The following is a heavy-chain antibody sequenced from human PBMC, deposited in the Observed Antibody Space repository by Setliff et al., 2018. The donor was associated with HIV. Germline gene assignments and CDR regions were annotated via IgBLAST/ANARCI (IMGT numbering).Heavy chain of an antibody. J-gene: IGHJ1*01. D-gene: IGHD1-26*01. Sequence: LGESLKISCKASGYNFANYWIGWVRQVPGKGLEWVGIIYPADSDTRYSPSFQGQGTISADKSTSTAYLQWSSLKASDTAIYYCATSYGSYSALYFPHWGQGSLVTVSS. CDR3: ATSYGSYSALYFPH. CDR1: GYNFANYW. CDR2: IYPADSDT. V-gene: IGHV5-51*01.